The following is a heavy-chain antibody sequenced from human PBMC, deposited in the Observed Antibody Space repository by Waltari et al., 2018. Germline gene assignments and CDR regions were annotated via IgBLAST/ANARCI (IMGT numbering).Heavy chain of an antibody. J-gene: IGHJ6*02. Sequence: VQLVASGGGLVKPGGSLGLTFPSSAFTFKRLAMNWVRQAPGKGPEWVASIDSTGTYIYSPDSVKGRFTISRDDAKDSLVLPMSSLRVEDTAMYYCAREWVEGVWGQVTTVTVSS. CDR3: AREWVEGV. CDR2: IDSTGTYI. V-gene: IGHV3-21*01. CDR1: AFTFKRLA. D-gene: IGHD1-26*01.